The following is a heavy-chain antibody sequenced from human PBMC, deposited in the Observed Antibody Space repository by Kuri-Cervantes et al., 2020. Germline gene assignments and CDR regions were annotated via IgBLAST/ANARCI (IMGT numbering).Heavy chain of an antibody. Sequence: ASVKVSCKASGGTFSNYTISWVRQAPGQGLEWVGWISGYNGNTNYAQNLQGRVTLTTDRFTSTAYMELRSLRSDDTAVYYCARVDVPPWGKMATFSSVPINWGQGTLVTVSS. CDR2: ISGYNGNT. CDR3: ARVDVPPWGKMATFSSVPIN. D-gene: IGHD5-24*01. J-gene: IGHJ4*02. V-gene: IGHV1-18*01. CDR1: GGTFSNYT.